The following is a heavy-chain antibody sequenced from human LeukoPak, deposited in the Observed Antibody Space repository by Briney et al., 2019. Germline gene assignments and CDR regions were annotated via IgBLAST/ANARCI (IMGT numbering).Heavy chain of an antibody. V-gene: IGHV3-30*03. J-gene: IGHJ4*02. CDR3: ARGTGGYYDRLDY. Sequence: GGSLRLSCAASGFTFSDSYMTWIRQAPGKGLEWVAVISYDGSNKYYADSVKGRFTISRDNSKNTLYLQMNSLRAEDTAVYYCARGTGGYYDRLDYWGQGTLVTVSS. CDR1: GFTFSDSY. D-gene: IGHD3-9*01. CDR2: ISYDGSNK.